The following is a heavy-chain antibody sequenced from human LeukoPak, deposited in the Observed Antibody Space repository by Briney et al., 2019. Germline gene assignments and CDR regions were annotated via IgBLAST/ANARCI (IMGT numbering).Heavy chain of an antibody. CDR3: ARDRSGFYSVDY. V-gene: IGHV3-30-3*01. D-gene: IGHD5-12*01. J-gene: IGHJ4*02. CDR1: GFTFSEKN. Sequence: GGSLRLSCAASGFTFSEKNVHWVRQAPGKGLEWVALLSNDGNNYAYADSVKGRFTLSGDKSKTTLYLQMNSLRAEDTAVYYCARDRSGFYSVDYWGQGTLVTVSS. CDR2: LSNDGNNY.